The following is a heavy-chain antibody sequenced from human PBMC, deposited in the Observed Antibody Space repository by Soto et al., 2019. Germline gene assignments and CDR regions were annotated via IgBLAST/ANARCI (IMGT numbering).Heavy chain of an antibody. CDR2: ISGSGGST. J-gene: IGHJ6*02. V-gene: IGHV3-23*01. D-gene: IGHD3-16*01. CDR3: AKDLTRWPLGDYGMDV. CDR1: GFTFSSYA. Sequence: GGSLRLSCAASGFTFSSYAMSWVRQAPGKGLEWVSAISGSGGSTYYADSVKGRFTISRDNSKNTLYLQMNSLRAEDTAVYYCAKDLTRWPLGDYGMDVWGQGPPVTVYS.